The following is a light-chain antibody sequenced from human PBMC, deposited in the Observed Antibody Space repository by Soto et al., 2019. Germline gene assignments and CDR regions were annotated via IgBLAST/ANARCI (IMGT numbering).Light chain of an antibody. J-gene: IGLJ2*01. CDR3: SSYTSSSTLV. Sequence: QSVLTQPASVSGSTGQSITISCTGTSSDVGGYNYVSWYQQHPGKAPKLMIYDVSNRPSGVSNRFSGSKSGNTASLTISGLQAEDEADYYSSSYTSSSTLVFGGGTKLTVL. CDR1: SSDVGGYNY. V-gene: IGLV2-14*01. CDR2: DVS.